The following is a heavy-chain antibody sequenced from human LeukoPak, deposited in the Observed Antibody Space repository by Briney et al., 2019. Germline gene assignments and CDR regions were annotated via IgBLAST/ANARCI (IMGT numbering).Heavy chain of an antibody. CDR2: IYYSGST. V-gene: IGHV4-59*01. CDR3: ARALSGTYGLFQP. J-gene: IGHJ1*01. CDR1: GGSISNYY. D-gene: IGHD1-26*01. Sequence: WETLTLTCTVSGGSISNYYWSWIRQPPGKGLEWIGYIYYSGSTYSNPSLRSRVTISVDTSKNQFSLNLNSVTAADTAVYYCARALSGTYGLFQPWGQGTLVTVSS.